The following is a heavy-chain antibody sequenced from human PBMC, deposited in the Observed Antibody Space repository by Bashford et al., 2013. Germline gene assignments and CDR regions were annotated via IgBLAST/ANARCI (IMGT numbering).Heavy chain of an antibody. Sequence: TLSLTCTVSGGSISSYYWSWIRQPAGKGLEWIGRIYTSGSTNYNPSLKSRSSISVDTSKNQFSLKLHSVTAADTAVYYCARLRRTSVTTNWFDPWGQGTLVTVSS. J-gene: IGHJ5*02. CDR3: ARLRRTSVTTNWFDP. CDR1: GGSISSYY. CDR2: IYTSGST. D-gene: IGHD4-17*01. V-gene: IGHV4-4*07.